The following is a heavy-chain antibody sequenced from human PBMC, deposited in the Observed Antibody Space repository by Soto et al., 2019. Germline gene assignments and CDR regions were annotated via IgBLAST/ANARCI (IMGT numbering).Heavy chain of an antibody. J-gene: IGHJ6*02. D-gene: IGHD2-2*01. Sequence: GASVKVSCKASGYTFTSYDINWVRQATGQGLEWMGWMNPNSGNTGYAQKFQGRVTMTRNTSISTAYMELSSLRSEDTAVYYCARGPGEYCSSTSCPAYYYYYYGMDVWGQGTTVTVSS. CDR2: MNPNSGNT. V-gene: IGHV1-8*01. CDR3: ARGPGEYCSSTSCPAYYYYYYGMDV. CDR1: GYTFTSYD.